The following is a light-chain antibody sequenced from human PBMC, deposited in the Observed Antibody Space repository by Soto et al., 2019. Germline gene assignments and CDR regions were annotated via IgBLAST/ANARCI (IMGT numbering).Light chain of an antibody. CDR2: DAS. CDR3: QQIKTYPPWT. V-gene: IGKV1-9*01. J-gene: IGKJ1*01. Sequence: DIQLTQSPSFLSASLGDRVNITCRASQDISSFLDWYQQKPWKAPKLLIYDASTLQSGVPSRFSGSGSGTEFSLTISSLQPEDFATYYCQQIKTYPPWTFGQGTKVEIK. CDR1: QDISSF.